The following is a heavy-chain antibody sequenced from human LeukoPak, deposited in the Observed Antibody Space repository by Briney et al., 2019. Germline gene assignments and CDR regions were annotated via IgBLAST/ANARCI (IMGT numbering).Heavy chain of an antibody. Sequence: PGRPLRLPCAASGFTFGSYAMHWVRQAPGKGLEWVAVISYDGSNKYYAESVKGRFTISRDNSKNTLYLQMNSLRVEDTAVYYCARPEGGRYFDWLSSVDYWGQGTLVTVSS. CDR3: ARPEGGRYFDWLSSVDY. CDR2: ISYDGSNK. J-gene: IGHJ4*02. V-gene: IGHV3-30-3*01. D-gene: IGHD3-9*01. CDR1: GFTFGSYA.